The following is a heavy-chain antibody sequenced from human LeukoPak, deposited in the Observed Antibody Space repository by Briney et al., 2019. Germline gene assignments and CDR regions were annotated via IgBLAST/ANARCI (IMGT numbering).Heavy chain of an antibody. CDR2: ISYDGSNK. Sequence: GGSLRLSCAASGFTFSSYGMHWVRQAPGKGLEWVAVISYDGSNKYYADSVKGRFTISRDNSKNTLYLQMNSLRAEDTAVYYCAKLKYDYYDSSGYLTDAFDIWGQGTMVTVSS. CDR3: AKLKYDYYDSSGYLTDAFDI. CDR1: GFTFSSYG. D-gene: IGHD3-22*01. V-gene: IGHV3-30*18. J-gene: IGHJ3*02.